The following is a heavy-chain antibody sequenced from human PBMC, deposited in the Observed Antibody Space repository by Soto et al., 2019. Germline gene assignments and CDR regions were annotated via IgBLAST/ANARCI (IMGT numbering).Heavy chain of an antibody. J-gene: IGHJ4*02. V-gene: IGHV1-69*13. Sequence: SVKVSCKASGGTFSSYSISWVRQAPGQGLEWMGGIIPIFGTANYAQKFQGRVTITADESTSTAYMELSSLRSEDTAVYYCARDMQGSNPATLLWWFYYWGQGTLVTVSS. CDR1: GGTFSSYS. CDR3: ARDMQGSNPATLLWWFYY. D-gene: IGHD2-21*01. CDR2: IIPIFGTA.